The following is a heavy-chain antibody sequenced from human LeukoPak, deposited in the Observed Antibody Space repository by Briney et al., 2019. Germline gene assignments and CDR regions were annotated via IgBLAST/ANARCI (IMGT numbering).Heavy chain of an antibody. J-gene: IGHJ5*02. CDR2: IYYSGTT. D-gene: IGHD3-22*01. Sequence: PSETLSLTCTVSGGSISSSSYYWGWIRQPPGKGLEWIGSIYYSGTTNYNPSLKSRVTISLDTSKNQFSLKMSSVTAADTAVYYCARGMGMGYASSGSDWFDLWGQGTLVTVSS. V-gene: IGHV4-39*07. CDR3: ARGMGMGYASSGSDWFDL. CDR1: GGSISSSSYY.